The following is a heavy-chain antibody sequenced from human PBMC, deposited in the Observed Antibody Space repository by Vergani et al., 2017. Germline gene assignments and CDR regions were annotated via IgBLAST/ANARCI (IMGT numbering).Heavy chain of an antibody. CDR2: IYWNDDK. D-gene: IGHD6-19*01. V-gene: IGHV2-5*08. J-gene: IGHJ4*02. Sequence: QVTLKESGPVLVKPTETLTLTCTVSGFSLSNARMGVSWIRQPPGKALEWLALIYWNDDKRYSPSLKSRLTITKDTSKNQVVLTMTNMDPVDTATYYCAHGSRIAVAGTLFDYWGQGTLVTVSS. CDR1: GFSLSNARMG. CDR3: AHGSRIAVAGTLFDY.